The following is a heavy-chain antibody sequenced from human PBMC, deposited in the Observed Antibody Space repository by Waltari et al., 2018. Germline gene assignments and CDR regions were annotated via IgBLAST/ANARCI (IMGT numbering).Heavy chain of an antibody. Sequence: QLQLQESGPGLVKPSETLSLTCTVSGGSISSSSYYWGWIRQPPGKGLEWIGGIYYSGSTYYNPSLKSRVTISVDTSKNQFSLKLSSVTAADTAVYYCASLSFSTSPDYWGQGTLVTVSS. J-gene: IGHJ4*02. CDR1: GGSISSSSYY. CDR3: ASLSFSTSPDY. D-gene: IGHD2-2*01. CDR2: IYYSGST. V-gene: IGHV4-39*01.